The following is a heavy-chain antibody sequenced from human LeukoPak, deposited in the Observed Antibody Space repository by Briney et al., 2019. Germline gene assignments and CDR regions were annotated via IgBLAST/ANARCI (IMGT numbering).Heavy chain of an antibody. CDR2: ISSSGTTI. Sequence: SLXXXXAASGFTXSSYEMHWVRQAPGKGLEWVSYISSSGTTIYYADSVKGRFTISRDNAKNSLYLQMNSLRAEDTAVYYCARDTLDYWGQGTLVTVSS. V-gene: IGHV3-48*03. CDR1: GFTXSSYE. CDR3: ARDTLDY. J-gene: IGHJ4*02.